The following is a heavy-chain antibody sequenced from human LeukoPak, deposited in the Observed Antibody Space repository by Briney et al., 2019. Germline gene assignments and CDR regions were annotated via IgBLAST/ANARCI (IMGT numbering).Heavy chain of an antibody. J-gene: IGHJ4*02. CDR1: GFTFSSYE. CDR3: ARKGSSGWYMGYFDY. D-gene: IGHD6-19*01. CDR2: IKESGNTI. V-gene: IGHV3-48*03. Sequence: GGSLRLSCAASGFTFSSYEMNWVRQAPGKGLEWVSYIKESGNTIYYADSVKGRFTISRDNAKNSVYLQMHSLRAEDTAVCYCARKGSSGWYMGYFDYWGQGALVTVSS.